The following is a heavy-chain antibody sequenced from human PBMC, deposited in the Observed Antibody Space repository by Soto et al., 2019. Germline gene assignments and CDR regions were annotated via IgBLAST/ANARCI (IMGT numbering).Heavy chain of an antibody. J-gene: IGHJ4*02. CDR1: GGTFSSYT. CDR3: ASALGASGSPDGGFRSGGYVDY. V-gene: IGHV1-69*02. CDR2: IIPILGIA. D-gene: IGHD1-26*01. Sequence: ASVKVSCKASGGTFSSYTISWVRQAPGQGLEWMGRIIPILGIANYAQKFQGRVTITADKSTSTAYMELSSLRSEDTAVYYCASALGASGSPDGGFRSGGYVDYWGQGTLVTVSS.